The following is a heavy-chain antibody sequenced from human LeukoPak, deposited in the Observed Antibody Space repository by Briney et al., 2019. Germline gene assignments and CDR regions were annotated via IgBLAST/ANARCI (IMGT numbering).Heavy chain of an antibody. Sequence: GGSLRLSCAASGFTFSSYAMSWVRQAPGKGLEWVSAISGSGGSTYYADSVEGRFTISRDNSKNTLYLQMNSLGAEDTAVYYCAKVGDSGSYLSYYYGMDVWGQGTTVTVSS. D-gene: IGHD1-26*01. J-gene: IGHJ6*02. CDR3: AKVGDSGSYLSYYYGMDV. CDR2: ISGSGGST. CDR1: GFTFSSYA. V-gene: IGHV3-23*01.